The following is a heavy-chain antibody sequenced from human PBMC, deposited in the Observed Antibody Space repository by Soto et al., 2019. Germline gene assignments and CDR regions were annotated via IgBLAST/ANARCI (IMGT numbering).Heavy chain of an antibody. CDR1: GFSLSSYT. Sequence: QVQLVESGGGMVQPGRSLRLSCVASGFSLSSYTMHWVRQAPGKGLEWLAVISYDGSNNYFADSVKGRFTISRDNSKNTLYLQMNSLRAEDTAVFYCAREVWAFDCWGQGTLVTVSS. CDR3: AREVWAFDC. V-gene: IGHV3-30-3*01. J-gene: IGHJ4*02. D-gene: IGHD3-16*01. CDR2: ISYDGSNN.